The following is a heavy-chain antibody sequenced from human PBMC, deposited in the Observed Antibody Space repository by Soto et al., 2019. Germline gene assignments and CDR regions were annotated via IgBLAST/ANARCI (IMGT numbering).Heavy chain of an antibody. J-gene: IGHJ4*02. CDR3: ARGTTDYYDNSGDYFLDY. V-gene: IGHV1-18*01. Sequence: QVQLVQSGAEVKKPGASVKVSCKASGYTFTTYGMSWVRQAPGQGLDWMGWISTYNGNTKYAERLQGRVTMTTDTTTDTAYMALRSLRSDDTAVYYCARGTTDYYDNSGDYFLDYWGQGTLVTVSS. D-gene: IGHD3-22*01. CDR1: GYTFTTYG. CDR2: ISTYNGNT.